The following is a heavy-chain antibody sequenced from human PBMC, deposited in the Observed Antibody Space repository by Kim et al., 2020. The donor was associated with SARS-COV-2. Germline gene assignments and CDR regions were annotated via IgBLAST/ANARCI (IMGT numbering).Heavy chain of an antibody. CDR2: IYHSGST. D-gene: IGHD2-15*01. CDR1: GYSISSGYY. J-gene: IGHJ4*02. Sequence: SETLSLTRTVSGYSISSGYYWGWIRQPPGKGLEWIGSIYHSGSTYYNPSLKSRVTISVDTSKNQFSLKLSSVTAADTAVYYCARIVVVVGYYFDYWGQGTLVTVSS. V-gene: IGHV4-38-2*02. CDR3: ARIVVVVGYYFDY.